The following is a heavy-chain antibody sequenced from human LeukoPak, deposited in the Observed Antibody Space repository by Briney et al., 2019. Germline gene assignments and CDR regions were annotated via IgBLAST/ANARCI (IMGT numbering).Heavy chain of an antibody. J-gene: IGHJ4*02. CDR3: ARAAKFDY. CDR1: GFTFIDYY. Sequence: PGGSLRLSWAASGFTFIDYYVSWSRHAPGKWLEWVSYISSSGSTIYYPDSVKGRFNISRDNDKNSLYLQMHSLRAEDTAVYYCARAAKFDYWGQGTLVTVSS. CDR2: ISSSGSTI. V-gene: IGHV3-11*01.